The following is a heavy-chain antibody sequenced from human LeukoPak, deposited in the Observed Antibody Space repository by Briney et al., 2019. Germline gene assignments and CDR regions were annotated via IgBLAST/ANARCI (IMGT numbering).Heavy chain of an antibody. J-gene: IGHJ4*02. CDR2: ISSSSSYI. CDR3: ARETYYYGSGSYTHFDY. Sequence: PGGSLRLSCAASGFTFSSYSMNWVRQAPGKGLEWVSSISSSSSYIYYADSVKGRFTISRDNAKNSLYLQMNSLRAEGTAVYYCARETYYYGSGSYTHFDYWGQGTLVTVSS. D-gene: IGHD3-10*01. CDR1: GFTFSSYS. V-gene: IGHV3-21*01.